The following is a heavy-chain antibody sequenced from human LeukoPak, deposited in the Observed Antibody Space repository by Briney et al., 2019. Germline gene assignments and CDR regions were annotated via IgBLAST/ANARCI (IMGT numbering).Heavy chain of an antibody. CDR3: ARSGYYYDSSDYSRFDY. J-gene: IGHJ4*02. CDR1: GSSISSFY. V-gene: IGHV4-59*01. Sequence: SETLSLTCTVSGSSISSFYWSWIRHPPGKGLEWIGYIYYSGSTNYNPSLKSRLTISVDTSKNQFSLKLSSVTAADTAVYYCARSGYYYDSSDYSRFDYWGQGTLVTVSS. CDR2: IYYSGST. D-gene: IGHD3-22*01.